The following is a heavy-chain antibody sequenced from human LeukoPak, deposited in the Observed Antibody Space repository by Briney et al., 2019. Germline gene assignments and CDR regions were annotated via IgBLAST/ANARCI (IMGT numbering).Heavy chain of an antibody. J-gene: IGHJ4*02. D-gene: IGHD3-16*01. Sequence: ASVKVSCKASGYTFTSYDINWVRQAPGQGLEWMGIINPSGGSTSYAQKFQGRVTMTRDTSTSTVYMELSSLRSEDTAVYYCAREMGDSDFDYWGQGTLVTVSS. V-gene: IGHV1-46*01. CDR3: AREMGDSDFDY. CDR1: GYTFTSYD. CDR2: INPSGGST.